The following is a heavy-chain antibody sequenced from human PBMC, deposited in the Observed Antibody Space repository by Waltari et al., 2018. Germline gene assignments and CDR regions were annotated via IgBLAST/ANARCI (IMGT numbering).Heavy chain of an antibody. D-gene: IGHD4-17*01. Sequence: QVQLQESGPGLVKPSQTLSLTCTVSGGSISSGDYYWSWIRQPPGKGLEWIGYIYYSGSTYYNPSLKSRVTISVDTSKNQFSLKLSSVTAAGTAVYYCARDDATTVTYFDYWGQGTLVTVSS. CDR3: ARDDATTVTYFDY. CDR2: IYYSGST. J-gene: IGHJ4*02. CDR1: GGSISSGDYY. V-gene: IGHV4-30-4*08.